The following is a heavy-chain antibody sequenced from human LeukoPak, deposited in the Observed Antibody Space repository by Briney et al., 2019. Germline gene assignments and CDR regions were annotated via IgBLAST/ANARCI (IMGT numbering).Heavy chain of an antibody. D-gene: IGHD2-21*02. CDR2: ISTSSSYI. CDR1: GFTFSSNN. V-gene: IGHV3-21*01. J-gene: IGHJ6*03. CDR3: ARDPRVVVTAMLRGNYYMDV. Sequence: PGGSLRLSCAASGFTFSSNNMNWVRQAPGKGLEWVSSISTSSSYIYYADSVKGRFTISRDNAKKSLYLQMNSLRAEDTAVYYCARDPRVVVTAMLRGNYYMDVWGKGTTVTVSS.